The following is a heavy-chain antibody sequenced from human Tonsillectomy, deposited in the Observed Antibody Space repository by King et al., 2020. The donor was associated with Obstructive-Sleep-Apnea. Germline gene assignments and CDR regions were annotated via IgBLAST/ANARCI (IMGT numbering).Heavy chain of an antibody. CDR2: IWDDGSTK. D-gene: IGHD2-21*02. CDR1: GFTFISYG. CDR3: AREGEPVVTASYYGMDV. Sequence: HVQLVESGGCVVQPGRSLRLSCAASGFTFISYGMHGVRQAPGNGLECVAVIWDDGSTKYYADSVRGLFTNSRDNSKNTLYLQMNSLRAEDTAVYYCAREGEPVVTASYYGMDVWGQGTTVTVSS. J-gene: IGHJ6*02. V-gene: IGHV3-33*01.